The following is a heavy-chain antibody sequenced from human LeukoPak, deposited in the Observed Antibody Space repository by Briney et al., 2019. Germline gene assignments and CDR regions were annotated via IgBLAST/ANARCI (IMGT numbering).Heavy chain of an antibody. J-gene: IGHJ4*02. CDR3: VKEGRVSVTTFDY. CDR2: INGGGEST. Sequence: GGSLRLSCAASTFSFRTYSMIWVRQAPAKGRQGVSAINGGGESTYYADSVKGRFTISRDNSKNTVYLQMNSLRAEDTAVYCCVKEGRVSVTTFDYWGQGSQVTVSS. D-gene: IGHD5-18*01. CDR1: TFSFRTYS. V-gene: IGHV3-23*01.